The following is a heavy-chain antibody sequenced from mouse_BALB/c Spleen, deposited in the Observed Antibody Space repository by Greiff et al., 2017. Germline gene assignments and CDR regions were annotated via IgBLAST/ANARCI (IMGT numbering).Heavy chain of an antibody. CDR2: IRNKANGYTT. CDR3: ARGLRQGAWFAY. D-gene: IGHD2-4*01. Sequence: EVQGVESGGGLVQPGGSLRLSCATSGFTFTDYYMSWVRQPPGKALEWLGFIRNKANGYTTEYSASVKGRFTISRDNSQSILYLQMNTLRAEDSATYYCARGLRQGAWFAYWGQGTLVTVSA. V-gene: IGHV7-3*02. J-gene: IGHJ3*01. CDR1: GFTFTDYY.